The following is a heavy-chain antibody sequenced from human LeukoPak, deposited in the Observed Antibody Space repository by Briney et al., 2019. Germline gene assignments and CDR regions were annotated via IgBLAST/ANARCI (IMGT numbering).Heavy chain of an antibody. CDR1: GGSFSGYY. V-gene: IGHV4-34*01. Sequence: SETLSLTCAVYGGSFSGYYWSWIRQPPGKGLEWIGEINHSGSTNYNPSLKSRVTISVDTSKNQFSLKLSSVTAADTAVYYCARGRAVPMSRRGLWCDPWGQGTLVTVSS. J-gene: IGHJ5*02. D-gene: IGHD3-10*02. CDR2: INHSGST. CDR3: ARGRAVPMSRRGLWCDP.